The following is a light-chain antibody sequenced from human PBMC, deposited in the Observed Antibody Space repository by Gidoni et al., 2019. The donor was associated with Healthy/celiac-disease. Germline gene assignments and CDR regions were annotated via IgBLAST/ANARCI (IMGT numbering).Light chain of an antibody. Sequence: SYELTQPPSVSVSPGQTASITCSGDTWGDKYACWYQQKPGQSPVLVIYQDSKRPSGLPERFSGSNSGNTATLTISGTQAMDEADYYCQAWDSSTVVFGGGTKLTVL. J-gene: IGLJ2*01. V-gene: IGLV3-1*01. CDR1: TWGDKY. CDR2: QDS. CDR3: QAWDSSTVV.